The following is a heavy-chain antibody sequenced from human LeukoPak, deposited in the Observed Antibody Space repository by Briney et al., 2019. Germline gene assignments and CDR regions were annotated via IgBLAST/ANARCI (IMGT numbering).Heavy chain of an antibody. Sequence: GGSLRLSCAASGFTFSSYSMNWVRQAPGKGLEWVSAISSSSSYIYYADSVKGRFTISRDNAKNSLYLQMNSLRAEDTAVYYCARGFIVVAGPSFAYWGQGTLVTVSS. CDR2: ISSSSSYI. CDR3: ARGFIVVAGPSFAY. V-gene: IGHV3-21*01. D-gene: IGHD6-19*01. J-gene: IGHJ4*02. CDR1: GFTFSSYS.